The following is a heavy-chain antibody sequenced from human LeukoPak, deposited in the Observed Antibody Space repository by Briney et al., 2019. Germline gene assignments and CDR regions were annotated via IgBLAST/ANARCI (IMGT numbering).Heavy chain of an antibody. CDR2: IYYSGSI. Sequence: KPSETLSLTCTASGGSISSYYWSWIRQPPGKGLEWIGYIYYSGSINYNPSLKSRVTISVDTSKNQFSLKLSSVTAADTAVYYCARVGIAAAGTGRPYYFDYWGQGTLVTVSS. V-gene: IGHV4-59*01. CDR3: ARVGIAAAGTGRPYYFDY. J-gene: IGHJ4*02. CDR1: GGSISSYY. D-gene: IGHD6-13*01.